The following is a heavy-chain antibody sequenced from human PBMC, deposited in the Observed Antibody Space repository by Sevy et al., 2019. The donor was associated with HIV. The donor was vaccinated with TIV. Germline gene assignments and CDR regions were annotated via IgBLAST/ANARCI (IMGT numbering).Heavy chain of an antibody. V-gene: IGHV4-39*01. CDR1: GGSISSSSYY. D-gene: IGHD3-3*01. J-gene: IGHJ4*02. Sequence: SESLSLTCTVSGGSISSSSYYWGWIRQPPGKGLEWIGSIYYSGSTYYNPSLKSRVTISVDTSKNQFSLKLSSVTAADTAVYYCAGQPFYFWSGYYFDYWGQGTLVTVSS. CDR2: IYYSGST. CDR3: AGQPFYFWSGYYFDY.